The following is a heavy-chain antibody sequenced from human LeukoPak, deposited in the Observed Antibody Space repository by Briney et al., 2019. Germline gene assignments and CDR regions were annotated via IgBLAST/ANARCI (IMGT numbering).Heavy chain of an antibody. CDR3: TKTGGPWD. CDR1: GFTVITSY. V-gene: IGHV3-66*01. D-gene: IGHD7-27*01. J-gene: IGHJ4*02. Sequence: GESLRLSCAASGFTVITSYMSWVRQAPGKGLEWVSVIFREGTTYYADSVKGRFTISRDNSKNTLYLQMDSLRAEDTAMYYCTKTGGPWDWGQGTLVTVSS. CDR2: IFREGTT.